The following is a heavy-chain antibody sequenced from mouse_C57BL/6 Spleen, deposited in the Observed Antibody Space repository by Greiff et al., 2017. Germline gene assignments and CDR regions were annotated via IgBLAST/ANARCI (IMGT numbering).Heavy chain of an antibody. Sequence: EVMLVESGGGLVKPGGSLKLSCAASGFTFSDYGMHWVRQAPEKGLEWVAYISRGSSTIYYADTVKGRFTITRDNAKNTPFLQMTSLRSEDTAMYYCARKYYSNYFDYWGQGTTLTVSS. CDR1: GFTFSDYG. J-gene: IGHJ2*01. V-gene: IGHV5-17*01. CDR3: ARKYYSNYFDY. CDR2: ISRGSSTI. D-gene: IGHD2-5*01.